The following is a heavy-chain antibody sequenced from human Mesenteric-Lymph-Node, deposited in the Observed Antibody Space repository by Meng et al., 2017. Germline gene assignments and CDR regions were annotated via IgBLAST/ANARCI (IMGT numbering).Heavy chain of an antibody. CDR1: GDSISSGEYF. D-gene: IGHD2-2*01. CDR3: ARGELLWDY. V-gene: IGHV4-30-4*01. CDR2: MDYRGST. Sequence: QWLRQGSRPGLWKPVQALSPSCTVSGDSISSGEYFWSWIRQPPGKGLEWIGYMDYRGSTFYNPSLKSRVTISVDTSKNQFSLKLSSVTAADTAVYFCARGELLWDYWGQGTLVTVSS. J-gene: IGHJ4*02.